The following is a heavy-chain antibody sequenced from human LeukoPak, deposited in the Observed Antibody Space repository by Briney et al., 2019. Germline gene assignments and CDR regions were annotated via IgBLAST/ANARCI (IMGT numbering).Heavy chain of an antibody. J-gene: IGHJ4*02. V-gene: IGHV4-39*01. CDR1: RVYITSSIYV. D-gene: IGHD4-23*01. CDR3: ARRDDHGGYIDY. CDR2: IYYSGST. Sequence: SAPRSLTCTLARVYITSSIYVWSWIRQPPGKELKWIGSIYYSGSTYYNPSLKSRVTISVDTSKNQFSLKLTSVTAPDTALYYCARRDDHGGYIDYWGQGTLVTVSS.